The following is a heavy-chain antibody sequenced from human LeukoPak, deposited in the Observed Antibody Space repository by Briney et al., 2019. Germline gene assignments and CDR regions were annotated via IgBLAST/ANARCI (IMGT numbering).Heavy chain of an antibody. CDR3: AGDIVVVVAATSTYYYYGMDV. V-gene: IGHV1-69*13. CDR2: IIPIFGTA. J-gene: IGHJ6*02. CDR1: GGTFISYA. D-gene: IGHD2-15*01. Sequence: GASVKVSCKASGGTFISYAISWVRQAPGQGLEWMGGIIPIFGTANYAQKFQGRVTITADESTSTAYMELSSLRSEDTAVYYCAGDIVVVVAATSTYYYYGMDVWGQGTTVTVSS.